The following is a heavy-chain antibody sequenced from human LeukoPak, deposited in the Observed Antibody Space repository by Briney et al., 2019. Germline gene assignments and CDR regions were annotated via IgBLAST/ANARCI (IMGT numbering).Heavy chain of an antibody. J-gene: IGHJ3*02. CDR1: GGPISSYY. Sequence: SETLSLTCTVFGGPISSYYWSWIRQPPGKGLEWIGYVSYRGDTNYDPSLKSRVTISVDTSKNQFSLKLTSVTAADTAVYYCARPYSSNWYDAFHIWGQGTMVTVSS. D-gene: IGHD6-13*01. CDR3: ARPYSSNWYDAFHI. V-gene: IGHV4-59*01. CDR2: VSYRGDT.